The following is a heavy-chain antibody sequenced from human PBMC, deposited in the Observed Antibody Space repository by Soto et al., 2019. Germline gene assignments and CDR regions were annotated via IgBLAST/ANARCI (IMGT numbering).Heavy chain of an antibody. V-gene: IGHV4-59*01. J-gene: IGHJ5*02. CDR3: ARADVLLGFNWFDP. Sequence: SETLSLTCTVSGGSISSYYWSWIRQPPGKGLEWIGYIYYSGSTNYNPSLKSRVTISVDTSKNQFSLKLSSVTAADTAVYYCARADVLLGFNWFDPWGQGTLVTVAS. CDR2: IYYSGST. CDR1: GGSISSYY. D-gene: IGHD3-22*01.